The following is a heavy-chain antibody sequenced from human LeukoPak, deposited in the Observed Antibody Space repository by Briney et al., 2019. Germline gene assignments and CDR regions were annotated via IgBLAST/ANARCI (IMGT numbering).Heavy chain of an antibody. J-gene: IGHJ5*02. CDR2: IYTSGST. V-gene: IGHV4-61*02. Sequence: SQTLSLTCTVSGGSISSGSYYWSWIRQPAGKGLEWIGRIYTSGSTNYNPSLKSRVTISVDTSKNQFSLKLSSVTAADTAVYYCEREVLGGVLRFLHWFDPWGQGTLVTVSS. D-gene: IGHD3-3*01. CDR1: GGSISSGSYY. CDR3: EREVLGGVLRFLHWFDP.